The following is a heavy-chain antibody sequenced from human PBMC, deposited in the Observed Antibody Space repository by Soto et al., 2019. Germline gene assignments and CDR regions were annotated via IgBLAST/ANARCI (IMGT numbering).Heavy chain of an antibody. V-gene: IGHV3-15*01. Sequence: PGGSLRLSCAASGFTFSNAWMSWVRQAPGKGLEWVGRIKSKTDGGTTDYAAPVKGRFTISRDDSKNTLYLQMNSLKTEDTAVYYCTTAPYSSSWSDTEYFQHWGQGTLVTVSS. CDR3: TTAPYSSSWSDTEYFQH. D-gene: IGHD6-13*01. CDR2: IKSKTDGGTT. J-gene: IGHJ1*01. CDR1: GFTFSNAW.